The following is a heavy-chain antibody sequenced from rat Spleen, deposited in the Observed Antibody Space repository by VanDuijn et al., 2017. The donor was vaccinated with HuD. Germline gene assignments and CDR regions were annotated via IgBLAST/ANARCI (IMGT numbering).Heavy chain of an antibody. CDR3: TRPSYGYPFAY. CDR2: ISYDGSGT. J-gene: IGHJ3*01. Sequence: EVKLVESGGGLVQPGRSLKLSCAASGFTFDDYGMAWVRQAPKMGLGWVATISYDGSGTYYRDSVKGRFTISRDNAKNTLYLQMDSLRSEDTATYYCTRPSYGYPFAYWGQGTLVTVSS. D-gene: IGHD1-7*01. V-gene: IGHV5-7*01. CDR1: GFTFDDYG.